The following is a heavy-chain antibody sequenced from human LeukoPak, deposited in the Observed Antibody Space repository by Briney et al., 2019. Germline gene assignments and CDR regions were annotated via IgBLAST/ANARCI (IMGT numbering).Heavy chain of an antibody. D-gene: IGHD3-22*01. CDR2: TLYRSKWSY. J-gene: IGHJ4*02. Sequence: SQTLSLTCAISGDSVSSNDAAWNWIRQSPSRGLEWLGRTLYRSKWSYDYAVSVRGRITINPDTSKNQFPLKLSSVTAADTAVYYCARSYYYDSSGYSDYWGQGTLVTVSS. CDR1: GDSVSSNDAA. CDR3: ARSYYYDSSGYSDY. V-gene: IGHV6-1*01.